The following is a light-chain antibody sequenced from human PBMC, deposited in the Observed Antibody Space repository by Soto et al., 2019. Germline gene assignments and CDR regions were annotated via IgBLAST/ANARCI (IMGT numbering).Light chain of an antibody. V-gene: IGKV1-12*01. CDR2: AAS. CDR1: QDISSW. CDR3: QQSNRFPYT. J-gene: IGKJ2*01. Sequence: DIQMTQSPSSVSASVGDRVTITCRASQDISSWLAWYQQKPGKSPKLLIYAASSLQSGVPSRFSGSGSGTDFTFTISSLQPEDFATYFCQQSNRFPYTFGQGTKLEIK.